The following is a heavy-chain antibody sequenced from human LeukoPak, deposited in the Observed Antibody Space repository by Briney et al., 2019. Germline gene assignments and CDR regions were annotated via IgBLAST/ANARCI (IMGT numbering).Heavy chain of an antibody. D-gene: IGHD3-22*01. CDR3: ARMHYYDSSGDNWFDP. CDR1: GYTFTSYD. Sequence: ASVKVSCKASGYTFTSYDINWVRQATGQGLEWMGWMNPNSGHTGYAQKFQGRVTMTRNTSISTAYMELSSLRSEDTAVYYCARMHYYDSSGDNWFDPWGQGTLVTVSS. CDR2: MNPNSGHT. V-gene: IGHV1-8*01. J-gene: IGHJ5*02.